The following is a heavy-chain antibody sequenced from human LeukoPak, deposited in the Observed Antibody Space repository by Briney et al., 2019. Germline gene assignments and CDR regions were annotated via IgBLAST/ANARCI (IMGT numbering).Heavy chain of an antibody. CDR2: IRSKTFGGTT. V-gene: IGHV3-49*04. CDR1: GFTFGDYA. Sequence: PGRSLRLSXTASGFTFGDYAMSWVRQAPGKGLEWVGFIRSKTFGGTTEYAASVKGRFTISRDDSKSIAYLQINSLKTEDTAVFYCTGYSSGWYSTDYWGQGTLVTVSS. CDR3: TGYSSGWYSTDY. J-gene: IGHJ4*02. D-gene: IGHD6-19*01.